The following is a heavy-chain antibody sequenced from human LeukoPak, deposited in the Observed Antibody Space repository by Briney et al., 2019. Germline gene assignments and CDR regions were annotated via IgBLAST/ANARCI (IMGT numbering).Heavy chain of an antibody. J-gene: IGHJ5*02. CDR1: GYTFTSYG. CDR2: ISAYNGNT. CDR3: ATDDTVTFDAKGVFTS. V-gene: IGHV1-18*01. D-gene: IGHD4-11*01. Sequence: ASVKVSCKASGYTFTSYGISWVRQAPGQGLEWMGWISAYNGNTNYAQKLQGRVTMTEDTSTDTAYMELSSLRSEDTAVYYCATDDTVTFDAKGVFTSWGQGTLVTVSS.